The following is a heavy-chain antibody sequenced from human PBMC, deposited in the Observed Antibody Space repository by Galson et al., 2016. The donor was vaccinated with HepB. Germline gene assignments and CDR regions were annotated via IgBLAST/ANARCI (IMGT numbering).Heavy chain of an antibody. J-gene: IGHJ6*02. CDR2: IVPILGMS. Sequence: SVKVSCKASGGTFSSYAFSWVRQAPGQGLEWMGRIVPILGMSNYAQNFQGRVTLTADKSTSTVYMELSSLSSEDTAVYYCARDGVAVAGTLHFYFYGMDVWGQGTTVTVSS. D-gene: IGHD6-19*01. CDR1: GGTFSSYA. V-gene: IGHV1-69*04. CDR3: ARDGVAVAGTLHFYFYGMDV.